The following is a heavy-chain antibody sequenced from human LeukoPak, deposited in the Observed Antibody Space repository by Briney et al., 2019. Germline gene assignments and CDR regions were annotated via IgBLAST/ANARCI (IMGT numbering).Heavy chain of an antibody. Sequence: GRSLRLSCAASGFTSSSYGMHWVRQAPGKGLEWVAVIWYDGSNKYYADSVKGRFTISRDNSKNTLYLQMNSLRAEDTAVYYCARDGYCSGGSCSGPFDYWGQGTLVTVSS. J-gene: IGHJ4*02. CDR3: ARDGYCSGGSCSGPFDY. D-gene: IGHD2-15*01. V-gene: IGHV3-33*01. CDR2: IWYDGSNK. CDR1: GFTSSSYG.